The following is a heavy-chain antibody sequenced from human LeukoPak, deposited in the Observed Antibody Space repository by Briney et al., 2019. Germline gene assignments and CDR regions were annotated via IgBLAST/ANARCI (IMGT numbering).Heavy chain of an antibody. CDR1: GGSISSYY. D-gene: IGHD5-12*01. V-gene: IGHV4-59*01. J-gene: IGHJ6*03. CDR2: IHYSGST. CDR3: ARTTEGGYSGYFYYYYMDV. Sequence: SETLSLTCTVSGGSISSYYWSWIRQPPGKGLEWIGYIHYSGSTNYKSSLKSRVTISVDTSKNHFSLKLSSVTAADTAVYYCARTTEGGYSGYFYYYYMDVRGKGTTVTISS.